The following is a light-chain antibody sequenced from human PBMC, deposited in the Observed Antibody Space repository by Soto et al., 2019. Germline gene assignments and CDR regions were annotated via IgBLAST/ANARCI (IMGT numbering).Light chain of an antibody. CDR2: GAS. CDR3: QQYGSSPWT. Sequence: EIVMTQSPATLSVSPGGRATLSCRASQSISDTLAWYQQKPGQAPRLLIYGASTRAPGFPARFSGSGSGTDFTLTISRLEPEDFAVYYCQQYGSSPWTFGRGTKVDI. J-gene: IGKJ1*01. CDR1: QSISDT. V-gene: IGKV3-15*01.